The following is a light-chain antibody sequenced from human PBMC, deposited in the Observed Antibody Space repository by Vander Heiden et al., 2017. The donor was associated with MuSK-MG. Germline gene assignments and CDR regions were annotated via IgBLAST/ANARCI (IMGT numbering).Light chain of an antibody. CDR2: AAS. Sequence: DIQMTQPPSSLSVSVGDRVTITGRASQSISSYLEWYQQKPGKAPKLLIDAASSLQSGVPSRFSGSGSGTDFTLTISSLQPEDFATYYCQQSYSTPPTFGQGTKVEIK. J-gene: IGKJ1*01. V-gene: IGKV1-39*01. CDR1: QSISSY. CDR3: QQSYSTPPT.